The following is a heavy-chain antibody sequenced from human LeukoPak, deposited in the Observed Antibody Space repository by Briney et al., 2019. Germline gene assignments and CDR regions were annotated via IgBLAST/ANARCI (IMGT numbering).Heavy chain of an antibody. Sequence: GESLKISCKGSGYSFTSYWIGWVRQMPGKGLEWMGIIYPGDSDTRYSAAFQGQVTISSDKSISTAYLQWSSLKASDTAMYYCARHGKPGYDAFDIWGQGTMVTVSS. CDR3: ARHGKPGYDAFDI. V-gene: IGHV5-51*01. CDR2: IYPGDSDT. D-gene: IGHD1-1*01. J-gene: IGHJ3*02. CDR1: GYSFTSYW.